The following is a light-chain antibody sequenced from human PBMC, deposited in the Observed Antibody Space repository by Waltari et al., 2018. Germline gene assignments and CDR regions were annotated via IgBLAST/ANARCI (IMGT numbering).Light chain of an antibody. V-gene: IGKV3-20*01. J-gene: IGKJ4*01. CDR2: GAS. CDR3: QQYDASSVT. Sequence: EIVLTQSPGTLSLSPGERATLSCRASQSISGSRLAWYQQKPGQAPRLLMYGASSRATAIPDRFSGSGSGTDFTLTISRLEPEDFAVYYCQQYDASSVTFGGGTKVEIK. CDR1: QSISGSR.